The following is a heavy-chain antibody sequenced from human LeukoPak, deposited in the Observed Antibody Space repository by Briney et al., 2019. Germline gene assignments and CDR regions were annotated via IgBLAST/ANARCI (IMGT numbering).Heavy chain of an antibody. V-gene: IGHV1-24*01. CDR1: GYTLTELS. CDR2: FDPEDGET. CDR3: ATDHWKADCSGGSCYSDY. D-gene: IGHD2-15*01. Sequence: ASVKVSCKVSGYTLTELSMHWVRQAPGKGLEWMGGFDPEDGETIYAQKFRGRVTMTEDTSTDTAYMELSSLRSEDTAVYYCATDHWKADCSGGSCYSDYWGQGTLVTVSS. J-gene: IGHJ4*02.